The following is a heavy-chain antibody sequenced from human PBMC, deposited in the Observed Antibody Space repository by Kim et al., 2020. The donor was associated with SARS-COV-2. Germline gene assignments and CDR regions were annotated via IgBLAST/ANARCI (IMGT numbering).Heavy chain of an antibody. CDR3: ARGLLYCSDGSCYSRSDN. V-gene: IGHV3-74*01. CDR1: GFTFSSYW. J-gene: IGHJ4*01. D-gene: IGHD2-15*01. CDR2: INSDGSST. Sequence: GGSLRLSCAASGFTFSSYWMHWVRQAPGKGLVWVSRINSDGSSTSYADSVKGRFTISRDNAKNTLDLQMNSLRAEDTAVYYCARGLLYCSDGSCYSRSDNWGQGTLVTVYS.